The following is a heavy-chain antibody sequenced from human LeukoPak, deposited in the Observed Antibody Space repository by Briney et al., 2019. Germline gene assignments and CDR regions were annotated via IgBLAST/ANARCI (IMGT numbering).Heavy chain of an antibody. CDR3: ARDLHCAIHACSFDS. CDR2: TFYRSKWYT. CDR1: GDSVSSTGVA. V-gene: IGHV6-1*01. J-gene: IGHJ4*02. D-gene: IGHD2-2*02. Sequence: SQTLSLTCAISGDSVSSTGVAWNWIRQSPSRGLEWLGRTFYRSKWYTDYAESVRGRIAINPDTSKNQFSLQVNSVTPEDTAVYYCARDLHCAIHACSFDSWGQGALVTVSS.